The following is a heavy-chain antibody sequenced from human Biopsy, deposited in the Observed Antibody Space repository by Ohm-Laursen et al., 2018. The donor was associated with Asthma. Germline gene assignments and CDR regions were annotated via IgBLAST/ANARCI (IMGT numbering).Heavy chain of an antibody. CDR2: ISSSGSTT. J-gene: IGHJ6*02. CDR3: ARVFESSEWGPFYHFGLDA. CDR1: GFSFSDYY. V-gene: IGHV3-11*01. Sequence: SLRLSCSASGFSFSDYYMTWMRQAPGKGPEWVSSISSSGSTTYPAESVKGRFTISRDNAQKSLFLQMGSLRAEDTAIYYCARVFESSEWGPFYHFGLDAWGQGTTVAVSS. D-gene: IGHD6-25*01.